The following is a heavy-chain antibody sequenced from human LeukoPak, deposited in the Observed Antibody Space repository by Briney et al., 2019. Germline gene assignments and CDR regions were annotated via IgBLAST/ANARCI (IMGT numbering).Heavy chain of an antibody. J-gene: IGHJ4*02. Sequence: PSENLSLTRTVSGYSISSGYSWGWIRQPPGKGLEWIGNIYHSGSTYYNPSLKSRVSISVHTSKNQISLKVSSVTAADTAVYYCAREAAYDSSGSPVDYWGQGTLVTVSS. V-gene: IGHV4-38-2*02. CDR1: GYSISSGYS. CDR2: IYHSGST. CDR3: AREAAYDSSGSPVDY. D-gene: IGHD3-22*01.